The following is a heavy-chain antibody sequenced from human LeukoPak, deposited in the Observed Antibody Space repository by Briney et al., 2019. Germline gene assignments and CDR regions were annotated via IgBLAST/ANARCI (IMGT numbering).Heavy chain of an antibody. D-gene: IGHD6-19*01. CDR3: ARDLIAVAPYPYYYYGMDV. CDR2: INPNSGCT. CDR1: GYTFTGYY. V-gene: IGHV1-2*02. Sequence: ASVKVSCKASGYTFTGYYMHWVRQAPGQGLEWMGWINPNSGCTNYAQKFQGRVTMTRDTSISTAYMELSRLRSDDTAVYYCARDLIAVAPYPYYYYGMDVWGQGTTVTVSS. J-gene: IGHJ6*02.